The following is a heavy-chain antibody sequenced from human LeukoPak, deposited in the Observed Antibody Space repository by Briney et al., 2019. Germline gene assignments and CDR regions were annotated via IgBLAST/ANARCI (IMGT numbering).Heavy chain of an antibody. J-gene: IGHJ6*03. D-gene: IGHD2-8*01. CDR1: GYAFTGYY. Sequence: ASVKVSCKASGYAFTGYYIHWVRQAPGQGLEWMGWINPGGGVTKSAQKFQGRVTMTTDKSIDTVYMELNRLTSDDTAVYFCARGPNHYYYMDVWGKGTTVTVSS. V-gene: IGHV1-2*02. CDR2: INPGGGVT. CDR3: ARGPNHYYYMDV.